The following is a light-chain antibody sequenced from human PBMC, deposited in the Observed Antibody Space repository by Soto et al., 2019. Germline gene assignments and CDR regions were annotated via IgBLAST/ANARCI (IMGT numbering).Light chain of an antibody. Sequence: IQMTQSPSTLSSSLGDRVTITCRASQSISSWLAWYQQKPGKAPKLPIYDASSLESGVPSRFSGSGSGTEFTLTISSLQPDDFATYYCQHYNSYSEEFGQGTKVDIK. J-gene: IGKJ1*01. CDR1: QSISSW. CDR2: DAS. CDR3: QHYNSYSEE. V-gene: IGKV1-5*01.